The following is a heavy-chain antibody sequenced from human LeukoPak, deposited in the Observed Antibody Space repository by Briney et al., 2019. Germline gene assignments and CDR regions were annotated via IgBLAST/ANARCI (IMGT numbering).Heavy chain of an antibody. J-gene: IGHJ4*02. CDR1: GFTFSSYE. CDR2: ISSSGSTI. D-gene: IGHD3-22*01. Sequence: GGSLRLSCAASGFTFSSYEMNWVRQAPGEGLEWVSYISSSGSTIYYADSVKSRFTISRDNAKNSLYLQMNSLRAEDTAVYYCARDEAPPDYYDSSGYYPFDYWGQGTLVTVSS. V-gene: IGHV3-48*03. CDR3: ARDEAPPDYYDSSGYYPFDY.